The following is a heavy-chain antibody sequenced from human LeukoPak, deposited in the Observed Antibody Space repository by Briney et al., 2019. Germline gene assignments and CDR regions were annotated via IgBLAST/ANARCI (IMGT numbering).Heavy chain of an antibody. V-gene: IGHV3-23*01. CDR1: GFTFSSSA. CDR2: ISGSGVIT. J-gene: IGHJ4*02. Sequence: GGSLRLSCAASGFTFSSSAMSWVRQAPGKGLEWVSVISGSGVITYYADSAKGRFTVSRDNSKNTLYLEMNSLRAEDTARYYCAKGVYGSGSYTQTAFDYWGQGTLVTVSS. D-gene: IGHD3-10*01. CDR3: AKGVYGSGSYTQTAFDY.